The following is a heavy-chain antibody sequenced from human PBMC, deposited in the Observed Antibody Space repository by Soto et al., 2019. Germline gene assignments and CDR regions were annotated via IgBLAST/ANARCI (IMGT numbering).Heavy chain of an antibody. V-gene: IGHV3-23*01. J-gene: IGHJ6*02. CDR3: ARKIGYPYYYGMDL. CDR1: GFTFSSYA. CDR2: ISGSGGST. Sequence: GGSLRLSCAASGFTFSSYAMSWVRQAPGKGLEWVSAISGSGGSTYYADSVKGRFTISRDNSKNTLYLQMNSLRAEDTAVYYCARKIGYPYYYGMDLWGPGTTVTVS. D-gene: IGHD3-16*02.